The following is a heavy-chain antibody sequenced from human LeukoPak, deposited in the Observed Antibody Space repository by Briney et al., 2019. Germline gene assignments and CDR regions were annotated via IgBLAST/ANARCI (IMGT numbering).Heavy chain of an antibody. Sequence: PSQTLSLTRTVPGGSISSGSYYWSWIRQPAGKGLEWIGRIYSSGSTNYNPSLKSRVTISVDTSKNQFSLKLSSVTAADTAVYYCARDTRDHGYDQKNLFDYWGQGTLVTVSS. CDR3: ARDTRDHGYDQKNLFDY. CDR2: IYSSGST. J-gene: IGHJ4*02. CDR1: GGSISSGSYY. V-gene: IGHV4-61*02. D-gene: IGHD5-12*01.